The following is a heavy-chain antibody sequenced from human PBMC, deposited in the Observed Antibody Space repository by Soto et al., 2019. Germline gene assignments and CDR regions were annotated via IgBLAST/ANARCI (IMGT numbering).Heavy chain of an antibody. CDR2: FFWDGDR. D-gene: IGHD2-15*01. V-gene: IGHV2-5*02. CDR3: VHSLRRVNCRGGICYRFDV. CDR1: GFSLSTNGVG. J-gene: IGHJ5*02. Sequence: QITLRESGPTLVRPTQTLTLTCTFSGFSLSTNGVGVGWMRQPPGEALEWLALFFWDGDRRYSPSLKSRLTITKDTSKNQVVLIITNADPVNTATYYFVHSLRRVNCRGGICYRFDVWGQGTPVTVSS.